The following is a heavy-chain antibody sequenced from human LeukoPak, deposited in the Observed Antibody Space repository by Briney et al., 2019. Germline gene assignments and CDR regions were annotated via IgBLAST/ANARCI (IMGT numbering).Heavy chain of an antibody. CDR3: ARGVSGSHDQDYFDF. J-gene: IGHJ4*02. V-gene: IGHV4-38-2*02. D-gene: IGHD1-26*01. CDR1: GYSISSGYY. CDR2: IYHSGTT. Sequence: SETLSLTCTGSGYSISSGYYWGWIRQPPGKGLEWIGIIYHSGTTYYNPSLQSRVSISLDTSKNQFSLTLGSVTAADTAVYYCARGVSGSHDQDYFDFWGQGTLVTVSS.